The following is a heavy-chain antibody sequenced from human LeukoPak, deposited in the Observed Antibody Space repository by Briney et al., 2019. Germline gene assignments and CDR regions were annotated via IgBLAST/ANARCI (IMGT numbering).Heavy chain of an antibody. CDR1: GFTFDDYA. D-gene: IGHD6-19*01. J-gene: IGHJ4*02. CDR2: ISWNSGSI. Sequence: GGSLRLSCAASGFTFDDYAMHWVRQAPGKGLEWVSGISWNSGSIGYADSVKGRFTISRDNAKNSPYLQMNSLRAEDTALYYCAKKGHSGWYYFDYWGQGTLVTVSS. CDR3: AKKGHSGWYYFDY. V-gene: IGHV3-9*01.